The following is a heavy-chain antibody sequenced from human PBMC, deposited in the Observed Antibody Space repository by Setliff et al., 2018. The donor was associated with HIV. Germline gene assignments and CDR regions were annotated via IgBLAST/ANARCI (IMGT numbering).Heavy chain of an antibody. J-gene: IGHJ4*02. Sequence: WASVKVSCKASGYTFTGYYMHWVRQAPGQGLEWMGRINPNSGGTNYAQKFQGRVTMTRDTSISTAYMELSRLRSDDTAVYYCARDLVGATGFDYWGQGTLVTVSS. CDR2: INPNSGGT. V-gene: IGHV1-2*06. D-gene: IGHD1-26*01. CDR3: ARDLVGATGFDY. CDR1: GYTFTGYY.